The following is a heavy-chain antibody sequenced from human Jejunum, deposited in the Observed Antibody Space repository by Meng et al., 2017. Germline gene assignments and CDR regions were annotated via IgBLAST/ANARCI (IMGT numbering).Heavy chain of an antibody. Sequence: SETLSLTCTVSGGSISPYYWSWIRQPPGKGLEWIGFIYYSGSTTYNPSHKSRVTLSVDTSDNQFSLRLTSVTAADTALYYCARGQTEYSSAGYENAFDIWGQGTMVTVSS. CDR3: ARGQTEYSSAGYENAFDI. D-gene: IGHD5-18*01. CDR2: IYYSGST. J-gene: IGHJ3*02. V-gene: IGHV4-59*01. CDR1: GGSISPYY.